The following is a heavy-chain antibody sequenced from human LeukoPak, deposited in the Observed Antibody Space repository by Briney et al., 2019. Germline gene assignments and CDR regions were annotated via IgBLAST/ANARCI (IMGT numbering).Heavy chain of an antibody. J-gene: IGHJ6*02. D-gene: IGHD3-10*01. CDR3: ARHFGVSYYYYGMDV. CDR2: IYYSGST. CDR1: GGSISSYY. V-gene: IGHV4-59*08. Sequence: PSETLSLTCTVSGGSISSYYWSWIRQPPGKGLEWIGYIYYSGSTNYNPSLKSRVTISVDTSKNQFSLKLSSVTAADTAVYYRARHFGVSYYYYGMDVWGQGTTVTVSS.